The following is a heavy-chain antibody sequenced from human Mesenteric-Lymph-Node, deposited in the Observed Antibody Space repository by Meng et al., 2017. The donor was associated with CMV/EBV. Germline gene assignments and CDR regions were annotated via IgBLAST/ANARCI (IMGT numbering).Heavy chain of an antibody. V-gene: IGHV1-2*02. Sequence: ASVKVSCKASGYTFTGYYMHWVRQAPGQGLEWMGWINPNSGGTNYAQKFQGRVTMTRDTSISTAYMELRRLSSDDTAVYYCARDSSSQPIDYWGQGTLVTVSS. CDR3: ARDSSSQPIDY. D-gene: IGHD6-6*01. CDR2: INPNSGGT. CDR1: GYTFTGYY. J-gene: IGHJ4*02.